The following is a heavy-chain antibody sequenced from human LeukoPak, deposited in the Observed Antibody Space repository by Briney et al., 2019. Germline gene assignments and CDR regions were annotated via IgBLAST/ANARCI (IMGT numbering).Heavy chain of an antibody. Sequence: GGSLRLSCAASGFTFSSYGMQWVRQAPGKGLEWVAVISYEGSTSYYADSVKGRFTISRDNSKNTLYLQMNGLRAEDTAVYYCAKEGFGNYYPAYFDYWGQGTLVTVSS. D-gene: IGHD1-26*01. CDR3: AKEGFGNYYPAYFDY. V-gene: IGHV3-30*18. CDR1: GFTFSSYG. J-gene: IGHJ4*02. CDR2: ISYEGSTS.